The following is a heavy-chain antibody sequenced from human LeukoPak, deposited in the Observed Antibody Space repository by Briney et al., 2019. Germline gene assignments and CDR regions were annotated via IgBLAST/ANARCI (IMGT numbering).Heavy chain of an antibody. CDR3: AREGGRDIDDASDI. CDR1: GYTFTSYD. Sequence: ASVKVSCKASGYTFTSYDINWVRQATGQGLEWMGWMNPNSGNTGYAQKFQGRVTITRNTSISTAYMELSSLRSEDTAVYYCAREGGRDIDDASDICGQGTMVTVSS. D-gene: IGHD1-26*01. J-gene: IGHJ3*02. V-gene: IGHV1-8*03. CDR2: MNPNSGNT.